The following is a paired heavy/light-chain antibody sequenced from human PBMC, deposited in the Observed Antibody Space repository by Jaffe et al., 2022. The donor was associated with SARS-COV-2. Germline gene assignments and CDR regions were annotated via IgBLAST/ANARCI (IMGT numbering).Heavy chain of an antibody. D-gene: IGHD3-22*01. Sequence: QLQLQESGPGLVKPSETLSLTCTVSGGSISSSSSYWLWIRQPPGEGLEWIGSLYNSGSTHYSPSLKSRVTISVATSKSQIFLKLSSVTAADTAVYYCARNYYDGSGYFYWGQGTRVTVSS. CDR3: ARNYYDGSGYFY. CDR1: GGSISSSSSY. CDR2: LYNSGST. V-gene: IGHV4-39*01. J-gene: IGHJ4*02.
Light chain of an antibody. V-gene: IGLV7-46*01. J-gene: IGLJ3*02. CDR3: LLSYSAARV. CDR2: DTS. Sequence: QAVVTQEPSLTVSPGGTVTLTCGSSTGAVTSGHYPYWFQQKPGQAPRTLIYDTSNRHSWTPARFSGSLLGGKAALTLSGAQPEDEADYYCLLSYSAARVFGGGTKLTVL. CDR1: TGAVTSGHY.